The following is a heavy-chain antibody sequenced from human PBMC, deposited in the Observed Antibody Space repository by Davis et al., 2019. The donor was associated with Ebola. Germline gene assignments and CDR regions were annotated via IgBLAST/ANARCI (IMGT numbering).Heavy chain of an antibody. CDR2: INPHNGNT. CDR1: GYTFTSYG. Sequence: AASVKVSCKASGYTFTSYGITWVRQAPGQGLEWMGWINPHNGNTNYAQNVQGRVTMTTDTSTSTAYMEVGSLRSDDTAVYYCARDGSSILWDHFDYWGQGTLVTVSS. CDR3: ARDGSSILWDHFDY. V-gene: IGHV1-18*04. D-gene: IGHD2-21*01. J-gene: IGHJ4*02.